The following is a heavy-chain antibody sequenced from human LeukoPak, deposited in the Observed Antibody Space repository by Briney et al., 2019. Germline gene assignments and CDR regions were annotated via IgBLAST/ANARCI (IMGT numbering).Heavy chain of an antibody. J-gene: IGHJ4*02. CDR2: IYSGGST. D-gene: IGHD1-26*01. Sequence: PGGSLRLSCAASGFTVSNNYMSWVRQAPGKGLEWVSVIYSGGSTYYAESVKGRFTISRDNSKNTLCLQMNSLRAEDTAVYYCAINSEKPYWGQGTLVTVSS. CDR3: AINSEKPY. CDR1: GFTVSNNY. V-gene: IGHV3-53*01.